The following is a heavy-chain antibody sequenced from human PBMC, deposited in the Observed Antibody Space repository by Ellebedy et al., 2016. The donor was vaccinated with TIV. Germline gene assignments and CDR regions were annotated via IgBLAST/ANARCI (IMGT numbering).Heavy chain of an antibody. CDR2: IRQEGSEK. Sequence: GGSLRLSCGASGFSFSSYWMSWVRQAPGKGLEWVANIRQEGSEKYYVDSVKGRFTISRDKAKNSLYLHLNSLRAEDTAMYYCATDGSYGDYLSPTHAFVIWGQGTMVTVSS. D-gene: IGHD4-17*01. V-gene: IGHV3-7*01. J-gene: IGHJ3*02. CDR1: GFSFSSYW. CDR3: ATDGSYGDYLSPTHAFVI.